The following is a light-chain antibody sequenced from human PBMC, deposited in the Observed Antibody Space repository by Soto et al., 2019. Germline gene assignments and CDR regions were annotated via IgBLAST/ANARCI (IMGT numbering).Light chain of an antibody. CDR1: QSVSSSY. CDR3: QQYDRSPRT. CDR2: GAS. Sequence: EIVLTQSPGTLSLSPGERATLSCRASQSVSSSYLAWYQQKPGQAPSLLIYGASSRATGIPDRFSGSGSGTDFPLTISRLEPKDFAVYYCQQYDRSPRTFGQGTKGDIK. V-gene: IGKV3-20*01. J-gene: IGKJ1*01.